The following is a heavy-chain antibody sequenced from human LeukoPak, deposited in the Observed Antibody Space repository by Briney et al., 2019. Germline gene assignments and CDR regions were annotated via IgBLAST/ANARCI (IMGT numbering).Heavy chain of an antibody. CDR3: ARLGYGDFAYYYYGMDV. J-gene: IGHJ6*02. D-gene: IGHD4-17*01. CDR1: GFTFSSYG. CDR2: IWYDGSNK. Sequence: PGGSLRLSCAASGFTFSSYGMHWVRQAPGKGLEWVAVIWYDGSNKYYADSVKGRFTISRDNSKNTLYLQMNSLRAEDTAVYYCARLGYGDFAYYYYGMDVWGQGTTVTVSS. V-gene: IGHV3-33*01.